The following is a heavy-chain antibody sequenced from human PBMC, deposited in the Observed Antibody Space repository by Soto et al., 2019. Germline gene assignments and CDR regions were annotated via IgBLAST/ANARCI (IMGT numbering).Heavy chain of an antibody. J-gene: IGHJ5*02. Sequence: SVKVSCKASGFTFTSSAVQWVRQARGQRLEWIGWIVVGSGNTNYAQKFQERVTITRDMSTSTAYMELSSLRSEDTAVYYCAAVFDYDFWSGYLNWFDPWGQGTLVTVSS. V-gene: IGHV1-58*01. CDR1: GFTFTSSA. CDR2: IVVGSGNT. D-gene: IGHD3-3*01. CDR3: AAVFDYDFWSGYLNWFDP.